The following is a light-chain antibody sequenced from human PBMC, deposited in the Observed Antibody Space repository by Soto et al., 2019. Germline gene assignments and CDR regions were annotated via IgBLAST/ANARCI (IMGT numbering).Light chain of an antibody. CDR2: LNSDGSH. CDR3: QTWGTGIQV. J-gene: IGLJ2*01. V-gene: IGLV4-69*01. Sequence: QPVLTQSPSASASLGASVKLTCTLSSGHSSYAIAWHQQQPEKGPRYLMKLNSDGSHSKGDGIPDRFSGSSSGAERYLTISSLKSEDEADYYCQTWGTGIQVFGGGTKLTV. CDR1: SGHSSYA.